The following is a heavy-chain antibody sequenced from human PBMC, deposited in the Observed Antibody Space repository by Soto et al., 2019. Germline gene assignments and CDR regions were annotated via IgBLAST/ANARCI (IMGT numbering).Heavy chain of an antibody. Sequence: QVQLVESGGGVVQPGRSLRLSCAASGFTFSHYAMHWVRQAPGKGLEWVALMSYDGSNEYYADSVKGRFTISRDNSKNTLYLQMNRLRAEDTAVYYCAKDGSHNFDYGGQGTLVTVSS. CDR3: AKDGSHNFDY. V-gene: IGHV3-30*18. J-gene: IGHJ4*02. D-gene: IGHD1-26*01. CDR1: GFTFSHYA. CDR2: MSYDGSNE.